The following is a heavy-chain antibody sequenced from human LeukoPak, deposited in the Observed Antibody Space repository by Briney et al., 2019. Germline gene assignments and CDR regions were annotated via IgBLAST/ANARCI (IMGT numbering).Heavy chain of an antibody. CDR2: IIPIFGTA. CDR1: GGTFSSYA. CDR3: ARDPPPNKQGY. V-gene: IGHV1-69*06. J-gene: IGHJ4*02. Sequence: ASVKVSCKASGGTFSSYAISWVRQAPGQGLEWMGRIIPIFGTANYAQKFQGRVTITADKSTSTAYMELSSLRSEDTAVYYCARDPPPNKQGYRGQGTLVTVSS.